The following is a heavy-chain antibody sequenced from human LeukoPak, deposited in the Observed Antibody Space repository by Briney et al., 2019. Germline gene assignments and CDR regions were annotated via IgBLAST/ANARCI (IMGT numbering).Heavy chain of an antibody. CDR3: TRTRDGHTAWIFDY. CDR1: GFTFSGSA. J-gene: IGHJ4*02. V-gene: IGHV3-73*01. Sequence: GSLRLPCAASGFTFSGSAMHWVRQAAGKGLEWVGRIRSKANSYATAYAASVKGRFTISRDGSKNTAYLQMNSLKTEDTAVYYCTRTRDGHTAWIFDYWGQRTLVTVSS. D-gene: IGHD5-24*01. CDR2: IRSKANSYAT.